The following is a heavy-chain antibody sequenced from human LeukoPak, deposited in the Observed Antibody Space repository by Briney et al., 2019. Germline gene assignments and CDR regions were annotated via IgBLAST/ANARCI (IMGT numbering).Heavy chain of an antibody. Sequence: LSLTCTVSDDSISDYYMSWIRQAPGKGLEWVSYISSSGSTIYYADSVKGRFTISRDNAKNSLYLQMNSLRAEDTAVYYCARAAGHSYDSSGYYGYDYWGQGTLVTVSS. CDR2: ISSSGSTI. CDR1: DDSISDYY. CDR3: ARAAGHSYDSSGYYGYDY. V-gene: IGHV3-11*04. D-gene: IGHD3-22*01. J-gene: IGHJ4*02.